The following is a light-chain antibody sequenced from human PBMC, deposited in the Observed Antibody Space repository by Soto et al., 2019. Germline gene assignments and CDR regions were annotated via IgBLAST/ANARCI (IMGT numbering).Light chain of an antibody. CDR3: QQHDSLAQCT. J-gene: IGKJ4*01. CDR2: GAS. Sequence: DIQMTQSPSSLSASVGDRVTITCQASQDIKNYLNWYQQKPGKAPKLLIYGASNLETGVPSRFSGGGSGTHFTFTISSLQPEDFATYYCQQHDSLAQCTFGGGTTVEIE. CDR1: QDIKNY. V-gene: IGKV1-33*01.